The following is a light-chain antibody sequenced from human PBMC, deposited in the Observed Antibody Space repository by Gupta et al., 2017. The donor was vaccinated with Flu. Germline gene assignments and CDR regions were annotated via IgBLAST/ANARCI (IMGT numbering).Light chain of an antibody. J-gene: IGKJ2*01. CDR2: MAS. CDR3: QQYDTYLAT. V-gene: IGKV1-5*03. Sequence: PSTLTASGGDRVTITCRASQSIRDWLAWYQQKPGKAPNLLIYMASTLESGVPSRFSGSGYGTEFTLTISSLQPDDFATYYCQQYDTYLATFGQGTKLEIK. CDR1: QSIRDW.